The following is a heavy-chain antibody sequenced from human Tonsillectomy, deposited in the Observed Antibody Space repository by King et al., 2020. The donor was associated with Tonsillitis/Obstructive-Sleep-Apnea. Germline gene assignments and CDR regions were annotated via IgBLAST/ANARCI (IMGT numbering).Heavy chain of an antibody. J-gene: IGHJ2*01. V-gene: IGHV5-51*01. Sequence: VQLVQSGAEVKKPGESLKISCKGSGYRFTSYWIGWVRQMVGKGLEWMGIIYPGDSDTRYSPSFQGQVTISADKSISTAYLQWSSLKASDTAMYYCARXAQSRISWYXXXXXRGTLVTVSS. CDR3: ARXAQSRISWYXXX. CDR1: GYRFTSYW. CDR2: IYPGDSDT.